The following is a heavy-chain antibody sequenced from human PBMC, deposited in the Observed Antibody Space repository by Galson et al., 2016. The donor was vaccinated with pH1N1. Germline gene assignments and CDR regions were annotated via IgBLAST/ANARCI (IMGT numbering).Heavy chain of an antibody. CDR1: GFNFGRFT. J-gene: IGHJ4*02. V-gene: IGHV3-43*01. CDR2: INGRGAIT. D-gene: IGHD2-21*02. Sequence: SLRLSCAASGFNFGRFTLHWVRQAPGKGLEWISLINGRGAITYADSVRGRFTISRDNSKFSLYLHMNSLRPEDTASDYCAKEYDGYGDCRSDLEHWGPGALVSASS. CDR3: AKEYDGYGDCRSDLEH.